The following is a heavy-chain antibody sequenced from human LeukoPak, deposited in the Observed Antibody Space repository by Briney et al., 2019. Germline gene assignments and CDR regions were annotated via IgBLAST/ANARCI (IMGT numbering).Heavy chain of an antibody. CDR1: GYTFTSYG. D-gene: IGHD3-22*01. J-gene: IGHJ5*02. Sequence: ASVKVSCKASGYTFTSYGISWVRQAPGQGLEWMGWISAYNGYTKYAEKLQGRVTMTTDISTSTAYMELRSLRSDDTAVYYCARAKYDSSGYYWFDPWGQGTLVTVSS. V-gene: IGHV1-18*01. CDR3: ARAKYDSSGYYWFDP. CDR2: ISAYNGYT.